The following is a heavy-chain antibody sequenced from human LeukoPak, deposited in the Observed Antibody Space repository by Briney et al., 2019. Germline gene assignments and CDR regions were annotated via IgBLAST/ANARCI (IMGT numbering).Heavy chain of an antibody. Sequence: GGSLRLPCAASGFTFSSYSMNWVRQAPGKGLEWVSSISSSSSYIYYADSVKGRFTISRDNAKNSLYLQMNSLRAEDTAVYYCARARSGWYGNFDYWGQGTLVTVSS. J-gene: IGHJ4*02. CDR1: GFTFSSYS. D-gene: IGHD6-19*01. V-gene: IGHV3-21*01. CDR3: ARARSGWYGNFDY. CDR2: ISSSSSYI.